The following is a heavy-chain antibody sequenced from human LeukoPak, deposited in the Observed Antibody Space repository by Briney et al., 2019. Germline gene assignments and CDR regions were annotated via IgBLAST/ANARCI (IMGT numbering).Heavy chain of an antibody. Sequence: GGSLRLSCAASGFSFSSYWMHWVRQAPGKGLLWVSRISTDGSSTSYADSVKGRFTISRDNAKNTLYLQMNSLRAEDTAVYYCVRDSGHDYYFDYWGQGTLVTVSS. CDR1: GFSFSSYW. CDR3: VRDSGHDYYFDY. J-gene: IGHJ4*02. V-gene: IGHV3-74*01. CDR2: ISTDGSST. D-gene: IGHD5-12*01.